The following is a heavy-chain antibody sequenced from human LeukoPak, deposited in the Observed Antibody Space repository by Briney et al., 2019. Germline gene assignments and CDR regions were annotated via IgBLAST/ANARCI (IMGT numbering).Heavy chain of an antibody. CDR2: IYYSGTT. CDR1: SGSTNSFY. CDR3: ATLARHSLIRGVTGYHSLDD. D-gene: IGHD3-10*01. J-gene: IGHJ6*04. Sequence: SETLSLTCTVSSGSTNSFYWSWIRQPPAGGLEWIGYIYYSGTTNYNPSLKSRVTISINPSKNPFSLKLSSVTAAHTAVYYSATLARHSLIRGVTGYHSLDDWGKGTKVTVSS. V-gene: IGHV4-59*01.